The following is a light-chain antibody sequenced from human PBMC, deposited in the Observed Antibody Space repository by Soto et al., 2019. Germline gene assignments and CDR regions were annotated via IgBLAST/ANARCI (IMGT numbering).Light chain of an antibody. CDR3: MQPIEYPLT. CDR2: TLS. J-gene: IGKJ5*01. Sequence: DIELTQTPLSLPVTPGEPASISCRSSQSLLDSDDGNTYLDWYLQKPGQSPQLLIHTLSYRAPGVPDRFSGSGSGTDFTLRISRGEAEDVGVYYCMQPIEYPLTFGQGTRLEIK. V-gene: IGKV2-40*01. CDR1: QSLLDSDDGNTY.